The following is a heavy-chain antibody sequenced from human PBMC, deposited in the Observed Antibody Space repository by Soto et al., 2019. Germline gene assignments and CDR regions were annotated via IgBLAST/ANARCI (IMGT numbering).Heavy chain of an antibody. J-gene: IGHJ2*01. CDR2: IGSSGAGT. CDR3: AKGTTSSVAARPSGSYFDL. V-gene: IGHV3-23*01. Sequence: DVQLLESGGGLVQPGGSLRLSCAASGFTFSSYAMDWVRQAPGRGLEWVSDIGSSGAGTYYADSVKGRFTISRDNSKNTLYLQMNSLRAEDTAIYYCAKGTTSSVAARPSGSYFDLWGRGTLVTVSS. D-gene: IGHD6-6*01. CDR1: GFTFSSYA.